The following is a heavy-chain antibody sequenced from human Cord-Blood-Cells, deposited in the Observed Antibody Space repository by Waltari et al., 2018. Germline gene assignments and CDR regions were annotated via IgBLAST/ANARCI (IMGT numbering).Heavy chain of an antibody. V-gene: IGHV3-9*01. CDR2: ISWNSGSI. CDR1: GFTFDDYA. Sequence: EVQLVESGGGLVQPGRSLRLSCAASGFTFDDYAMHWVRQAPGKGLEWVSGISWNSGSIGYADSVKGRFTISRDNAKNSLYLQMNSLRAEDTALYYCAKVSGRAIICSGGSCYFDYWGQGTLVTVSS. CDR3: AKVSGRAIICSGGSCYFDY. J-gene: IGHJ4*02. D-gene: IGHD2-15*01.